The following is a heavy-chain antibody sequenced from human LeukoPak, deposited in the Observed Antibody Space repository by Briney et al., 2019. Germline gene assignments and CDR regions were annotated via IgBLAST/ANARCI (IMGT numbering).Heavy chain of an antibody. CDR3: AKVRYFDWLFPILGY. Sequence: QSGGSLRLSCAASGFTFSSYAMSWVRQAPGKGLEWVSAISGSGGSTYYADFVKGRFTISRDNSKNTLYLQMNSLRAEDTAVYYCAKVRYFDWLFPILGYWGQGTLVTVSS. D-gene: IGHD3-9*01. V-gene: IGHV3-23*01. J-gene: IGHJ4*02. CDR2: ISGSGGST. CDR1: GFTFSSYA.